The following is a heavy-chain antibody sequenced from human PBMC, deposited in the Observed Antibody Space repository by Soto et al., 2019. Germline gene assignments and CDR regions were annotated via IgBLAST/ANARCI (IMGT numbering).Heavy chain of an antibody. V-gene: IGHV3-48*02. J-gene: IGHJ4*02. CDR1: GFTFSSYS. D-gene: IGHD2-2*01. CDR3: AREASGYCISTSCRDFDD. Sequence: GGSLRLSCAASGFTFSSYSMNWVRQAPGKGLEWVSYISRSSSTIYYADSVKGRFTISRDNAKNSLYLQMNSLRDEDTAVYYCAREASGYCISTSCRDFDDWGQGTLVTVSS. CDR2: ISRSSSTI.